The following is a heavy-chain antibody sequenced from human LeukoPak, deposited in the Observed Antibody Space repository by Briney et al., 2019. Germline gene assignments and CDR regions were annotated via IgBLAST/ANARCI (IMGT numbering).Heavy chain of an antibody. V-gene: IGHV4-59*11. CDR1: GGSISSHY. CDR2: IYYSGST. J-gene: IGHJ6*03. CDR3: ARVYTGAYYDFWSGYYLPRYMDV. D-gene: IGHD3-3*01. Sequence: PSETLSLTCTVSGGSISSHYWSWIRQPPGKGLEWIGYIYYSGSTNYNPSLKSRVTISVDTSKNQFSLKLSSVTAADTAVYYCARVYTGAYYDFWSGYYLPRYMDVWGKGTTVTVSS.